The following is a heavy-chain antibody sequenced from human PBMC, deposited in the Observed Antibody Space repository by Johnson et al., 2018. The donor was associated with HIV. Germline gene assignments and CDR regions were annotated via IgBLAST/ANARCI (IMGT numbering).Heavy chain of an antibody. V-gene: IGHV3-15*01. J-gene: IGHJ3*02. CDR2: LKSRADGGTT. CDR1: GFPFSNAW. CDR3: TTEGDAFDI. Sequence: EVQLVESGGGLVQPGGSLRLSCAASGFPFSNAWMNWVRQAPGKGLEWVGRLKSRADGGTTDYAVSVKDRFTILRDDSKNTLYLQMSSLRTEDAGVYYCTTEGDAFDIWGQGTMVTVSS.